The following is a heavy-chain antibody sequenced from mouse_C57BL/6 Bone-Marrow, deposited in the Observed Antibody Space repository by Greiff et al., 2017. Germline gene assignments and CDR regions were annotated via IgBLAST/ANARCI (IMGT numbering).Heavy chain of an antibody. Sequence: LVESGAELVKPGASVKLSCKASGYTFTSYWMHWVKQRPGRGLEWIGRIDPNSGGTKYNEKFKSKATLTVDTSSSTAYMQLSSLTSEDSAVYYGASIGGLRRSDWYFDVWGTGTTVTVSS. CDR1: GYTFTSYW. CDR3: ASIGGLRRSDWYFDV. J-gene: IGHJ1*03. CDR2: IDPNSGGT. D-gene: IGHD2-4*01. V-gene: IGHV1-72*01.